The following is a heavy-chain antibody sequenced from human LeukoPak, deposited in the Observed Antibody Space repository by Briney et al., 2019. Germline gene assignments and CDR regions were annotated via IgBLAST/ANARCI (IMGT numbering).Heavy chain of an antibody. CDR2: IIPILGIA. J-gene: IGHJ4*02. Sequence: SVKVSCKASGGTFSSYAISWVRQAPGQGLEWMGRIIPILGIANYAQKFQGRVTITADKSTSTAYMELSSLRSEDTAVYYCARTGGYGDYAYYFDYWGQGTLVTVSS. CDR3: ARTGGYGDYAYYFDY. V-gene: IGHV1-69*04. D-gene: IGHD4-17*01. CDR1: GGTFSSYA.